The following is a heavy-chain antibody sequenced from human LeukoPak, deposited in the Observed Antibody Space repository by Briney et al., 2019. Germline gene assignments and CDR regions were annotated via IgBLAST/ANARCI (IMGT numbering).Heavy chain of an antibody. CDR2: ISSSGAFI. D-gene: IGHD3-9*01. J-gene: IGHJ3*02. V-gene: IGHV3-21*01. CDR3: ARVGEWYLDWSMNHDAFDI. Sequence: GGSLRLSCAASGFTFSTYNMDWVRQAPGKGLEWVSSISSSGAFIYYADSVKGRFTISRDNAKNSLYLQMNSLRAEDTAVYYCARVGEWYLDWSMNHDAFDIWGQGTVVTVSS. CDR1: GFTFSTYN.